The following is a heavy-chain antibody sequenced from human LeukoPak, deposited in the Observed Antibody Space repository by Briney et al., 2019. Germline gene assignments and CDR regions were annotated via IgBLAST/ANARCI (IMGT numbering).Heavy chain of an antibody. CDR3: AGDNRNYMFDY. J-gene: IGHJ4*02. CDR1: GFTFSSHW. CDR2: INSDGSIT. Sequence: GGSLRLSCAASGFTFSSHWMHWVRQAPGKGLVWVSLINSDGSITTYADSVKGRFTISRDNAKNTVYPRMNSLRAEDTAVYYCAGDNRNYMFDYWGQGILVTVSS. V-gene: IGHV3-74*01. D-gene: IGHD2/OR15-2a*01.